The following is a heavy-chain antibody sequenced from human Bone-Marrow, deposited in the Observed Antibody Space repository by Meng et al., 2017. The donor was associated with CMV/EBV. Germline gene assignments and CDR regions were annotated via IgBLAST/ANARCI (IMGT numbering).Heavy chain of an antibody. J-gene: IGHJ3*02. CDR2: IYYSGST. V-gene: IGHV4-39*07. Sequence: SETLSLTCTVSGGSISSSSYYWGWIRQPPGKGLEWIGSIYYSGSTNYNPSLKSRVTISVDTSKNQFSLKLSSVTAADTAVYYCARGSPFTYYDFWSGYFPHDAFDIWGQGTMVTVSS. CDR1: GGSISSSSYY. D-gene: IGHD3-3*01. CDR3: ARGSPFTYYDFWSGYFPHDAFDI.